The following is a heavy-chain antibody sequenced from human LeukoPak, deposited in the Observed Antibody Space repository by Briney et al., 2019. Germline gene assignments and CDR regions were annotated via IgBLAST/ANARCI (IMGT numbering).Heavy chain of an antibody. CDR2: INPDSGDT. D-gene: IGHD3-10*01. V-gene: IGHV1-2*02. CDR3: AMTLWIGDILAFDF. CDR1: GYTFTAYN. J-gene: IGHJ3*01. Sequence: ASVKVSCKASGYTFTAYNIHWVRHAPGQGLEWMGWINPDSGDTNCAQKFQGSVTMTRDTSITTAYMELSRLQSDDTAVYYCAMTLWIGDILAFDFWGQGTLVTVSS.